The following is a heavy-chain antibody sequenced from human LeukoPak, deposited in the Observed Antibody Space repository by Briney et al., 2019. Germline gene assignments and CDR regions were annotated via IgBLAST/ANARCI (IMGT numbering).Heavy chain of an antibody. J-gene: IGHJ4*02. CDR3: AREEAAAGLFDY. CDR2: INHSGST. V-gene: IGHV4-34*01. D-gene: IGHD6-13*01. CDR1: GGSFSGYY. Sequence: PSETLSLTCAVYGGSFSGYYWSWIRQPPGKGLEWIGEINHSGSTNYNPSLKSRVTISVDTSKNQFSLKLSSVTAADTAVYYCAREEAAAGLFDYWGQETLVTVSS.